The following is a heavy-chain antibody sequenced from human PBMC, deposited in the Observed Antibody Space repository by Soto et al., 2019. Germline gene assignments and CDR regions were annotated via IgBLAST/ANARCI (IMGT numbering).Heavy chain of an antibody. CDR2: IYYSGST. CDR1: GGSISSYY. D-gene: IGHD3-22*01. V-gene: IGHV4-59*12. CDR3: AGSGYYHNSGMDV. J-gene: IGHJ6*02. Sequence: SETMSLTCTVAGGSISSYYWSWIRKPPGKGLEWIGYIYYSGSTNYNPSLKSRVTISVDTSKNQFSLKLSSVTAADTAVYYCAGSGYYHNSGMDVWGQGTTVTVSS.